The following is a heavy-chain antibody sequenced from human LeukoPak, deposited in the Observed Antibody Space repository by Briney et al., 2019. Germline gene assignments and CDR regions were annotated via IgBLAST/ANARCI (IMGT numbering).Heavy chain of an antibody. CDR3: ARGPTRNYFDY. CDR2: IYYSGTT. J-gene: IGHJ4*02. V-gene: IGHV4-59*01. CDR1: GGTISRYY. Sequence: SETLSLTCTVSGGTISRYYWSWIRQPPGKGLEWIGYIYYSGTTNYNPSLKSRVTISVDTSKNRFSLKLSSVTAADTAVYYCARGPTRNYFDYWGQGTLVTVSS.